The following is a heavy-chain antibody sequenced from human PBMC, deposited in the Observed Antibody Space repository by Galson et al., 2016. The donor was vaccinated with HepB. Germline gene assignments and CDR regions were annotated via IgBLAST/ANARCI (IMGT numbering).Heavy chain of an antibody. V-gene: IGHV3-11*06. J-gene: IGHJ4*02. CDR3: ARVPTPLSTPYFDY. CDR1: GFTFSDYY. CDR2: ISTSSSYT. D-gene: IGHD5/OR15-5a*01. Sequence: SLRLSCAASGFTFSDYYMGWIRQAPGKGLEWVSYISTSSSYTNYADSVKGRFTISRDNAKNSLLLQMNSLRAEDTAVYYCARVPTPLSTPYFDYWGQGTLVAVSS.